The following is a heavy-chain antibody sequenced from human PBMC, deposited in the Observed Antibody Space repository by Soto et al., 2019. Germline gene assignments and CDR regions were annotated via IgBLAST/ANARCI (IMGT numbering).Heavy chain of an antibody. J-gene: IGHJ4*02. CDR1: GFTFSSYT. CDR3: ARGYDSFDS. D-gene: IGHD3-22*01. V-gene: IGHV3-21*01. Sequence: EVQLVESGGGLVKPGGSLRLSCAASGFTFSSYTMNWVRLAPGKGLEWVSSISSSSNYIYYADSVKGRFTISRDNAKNSLYLQMNSLRAEDTAVYYCARGYDSFDSWGQGTPVTVSS. CDR2: ISSSSNYI.